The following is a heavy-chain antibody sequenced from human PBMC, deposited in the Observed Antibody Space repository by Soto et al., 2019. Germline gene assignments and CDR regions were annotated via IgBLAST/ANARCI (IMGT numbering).Heavy chain of an antibody. V-gene: IGHV1-69*12. CDR2: IIPIFGTA. J-gene: IGHJ4*02. Sequence: QVQLVQSGAEVKKPGSSVKVSCKASGGTFSSYAISWVRQAPGQGLEWMGGIIPIFGTANYAQKFQGRVTITADESTSTAYMELSSLRSEDTAVYYCARDSYSGYDWEFYYFDYWGQGTLVTVSS. D-gene: IGHD5-12*01. CDR1: GGTFSSYA. CDR3: ARDSYSGYDWEFYYFDY.